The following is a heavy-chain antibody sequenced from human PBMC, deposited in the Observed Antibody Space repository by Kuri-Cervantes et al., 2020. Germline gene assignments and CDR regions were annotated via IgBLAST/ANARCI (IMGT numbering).Heavy chain of an antibody. D-gene: IGHD3-16*01. CDR2: ISYDGSNK. CDR1: GFTVSSNY. J-gene: IGHJ5*02. Sequence: GESLKISCAASGFTVSSNYMSWVRQAPGKGLEWVAVISYDGSNKYYADSVKGRFTISRDNSKNTLYLQMNSLRAEDTAVYYCAKGGSGTSWGQGTLVTVSS. V-gene: IGHV3-30*18. CDR3: AKGGSGTS.